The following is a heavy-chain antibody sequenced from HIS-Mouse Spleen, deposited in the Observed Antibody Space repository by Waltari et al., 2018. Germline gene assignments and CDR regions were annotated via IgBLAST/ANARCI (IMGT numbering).Heavy chain of an antibody. V-gene: IGHV4-39*07. J-gene: IGHJ2*01. D-gene: IGHD6-13*01. CDR3: AREIPYSSSWYDWYFDL. CDR2: IYYSGST. CDR1: GGPIRSRSYY. Sequence: QLQLQESGPGLVKPSETLSLTCTVPGGPIRSRSYYWGWIRQPPGKGLEWIGSIYYSGSTYYNPSLKSRVTISVDTSKNQFSLKLSSVTAADTAVYYCAREIPYSSSWYDWYFDLWGRGTLVTVSS.